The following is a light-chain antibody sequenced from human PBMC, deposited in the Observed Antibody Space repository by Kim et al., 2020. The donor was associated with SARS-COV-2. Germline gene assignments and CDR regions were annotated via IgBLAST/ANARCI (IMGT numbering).Light chain of an antibody. Sequence: ASVGDRVTITCRASQGISSYLAWYQQKPGNAPKLLIYAASTLQSGVPSRFSGSGSGTDFTLTISILQPEDFATYYCQQLNSYPLTFGGGTKVEIK. CDR2: AAS. CDR1: QGISSY. J-gene: IGKJ4*01. CDR3: QQLNSYPLT. V-gene: IGKV1-9*01.